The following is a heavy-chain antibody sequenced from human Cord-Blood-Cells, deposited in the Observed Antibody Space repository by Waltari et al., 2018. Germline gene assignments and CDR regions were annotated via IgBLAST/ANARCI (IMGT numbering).Heavy chain of an antibody. CDR2: INAGNGNT. V-gene: IGHV1-3*01. CDR3: ARARTSSWDDY. J-gene: IGHJ4*02. CDR1: GYTFTSYA. D-gene: IGHD6-13*01. Sequence: QVQLVQSGAEGKKPGASVKVSCKASGYTFTSYAMHWVRQAHEQRLEWMGWINAGNGNTKYSQKFQGRVTITRDTYASTAYMELSRLRSEDTAVYYCARARTSSWDDYWGQGTLVTVSS.